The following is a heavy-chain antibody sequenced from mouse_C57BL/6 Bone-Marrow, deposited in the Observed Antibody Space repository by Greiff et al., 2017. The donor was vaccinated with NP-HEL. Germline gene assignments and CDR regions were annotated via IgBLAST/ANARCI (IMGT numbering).Heavy chain of an antibody. CDR2: IDPSDSYT. CDR1: GYTFTSYW. J-gene: IGHJ1*03. CDR3: ARDFYYYGSSPYWYFDV. Sequence: VQLVESGAELVKPGASVKLSCKASGYTFTSYWMQWVKQRPGQGLEWIGEIDPSDSYTNYNQKFKGKATLTVDTSSSTAYMQLSSLTSEDSAVYYCARDFYYYGSSPYWYFDVWGTGTTVTVSS. D-gene: IGHD1-1*01. V-gene: IGHV1-50*01.